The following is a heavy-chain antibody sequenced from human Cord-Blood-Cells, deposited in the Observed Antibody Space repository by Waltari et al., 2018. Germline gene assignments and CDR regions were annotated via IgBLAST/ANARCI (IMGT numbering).Heavy chain of an antibody. Sequence: QVQLVQSGAEVKKPGASVKVSCKASGYTFTGYYMHWVRLAPGQGLEWMGWINPNSGGTNYAQKFQGRVTMTRDTSISTAYMELSRLRSDDTAVYYCAREGDFWSGSNWFDPWGQGTLVTVSS. CDR1: GYTFTGYY. J-gene: IGHJ5*02. CDR2: INPNSGGT. D-gene: IGHD3-3*01. V-gene: IGHV1-2*02. CDR3: AREGDFWSGSNWFDP.